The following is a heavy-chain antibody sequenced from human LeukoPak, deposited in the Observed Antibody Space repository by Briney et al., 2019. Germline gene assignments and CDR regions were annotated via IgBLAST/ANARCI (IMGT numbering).Heavy chain of an antibody. J-gene: IGHJ4*02. Sequence: GGSLRLSCAASGFTLSSYAMSWVRQAPGKGLEWVSAISVSGNTYHADSVKGRFTISRDSSKNTLYLQMNRLRAEDTAVYYCAKDSGITMVQSFDYWGQGTLVTVSS. CDR3: AKDSGITMVQSFDY. CDR1: GFTLSSYA. CDR2: ISVSGNT. D-gene: IGHD3-10*01. V-gene: IGHV3-23*01.